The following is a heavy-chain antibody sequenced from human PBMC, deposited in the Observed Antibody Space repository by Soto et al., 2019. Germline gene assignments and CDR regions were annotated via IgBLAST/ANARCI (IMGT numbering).Heavy chain of an antibody. CDR1: GFTFTTYW. D-gene: IGHD1-26*01. CDR2: IKKDGSEK. V-gene: IGHV3-7*03. Sequence: EVQLVESGGGLVQPGGSLRLSCAASGFTFTTYWMSWVRQAPGQGLEWVANIKKDGSEKYYVDFVEGRFTISRDNAKNSLYLQINRLRAEDTAVYYCTRLPYSGRYSDWYFDLWGRGTLVTVSS. J-gene: IGHJ2*01. CDR3: TRLPYSGRYSDWYFDL.